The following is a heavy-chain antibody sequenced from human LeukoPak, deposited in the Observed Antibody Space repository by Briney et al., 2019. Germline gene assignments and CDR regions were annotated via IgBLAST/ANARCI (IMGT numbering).Heavy chain of an antibody. CDR3: ARIRTTVDP. CDR2: IYYSGCT. CDR1: GGSISSYY. V-gene: IGHV4-59*12. D-gene: IGHD4-11*01. J-gene: IGHJ5*02. Sequence: SETLSLTCTVSGGSISSYYWSWIRQPPGKGLEWIGYIYYSGCTNYNPSLKSRVTISVDTSKNQFSLKLSSVTAADTAVYYCARIRTTVDPWGQGTLVTVSS.